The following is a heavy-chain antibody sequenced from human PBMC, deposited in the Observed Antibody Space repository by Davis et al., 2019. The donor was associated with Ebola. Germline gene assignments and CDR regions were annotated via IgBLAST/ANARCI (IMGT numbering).Heavy chain of an antibody. CDR2: IHYLGNT. CDR1: AGSINNYF. Sequence: MPSETLSLTCTVSAGSINNYFWSWIRQLPGKGLEWIGNIHYLGNTNYNPSLKSRLSMSVDTSKNQFSLKLSPVTAADTAVYYCARDRSTGWPFYDLDVWGKGTPVTVSS. J-gene: IGHJ6*04. CDR3: ARDRSTGWPFYDLDV. D-gene: IGHD2-8*02. V-gene: IGHV4-59*01.